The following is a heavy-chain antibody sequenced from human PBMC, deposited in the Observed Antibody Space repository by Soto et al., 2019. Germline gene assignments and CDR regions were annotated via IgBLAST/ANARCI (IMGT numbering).Heavy chain of an antibody. Sequence: QVQLVESGGGVVQPGRSLRLSCAASGFTFSSYAMHWVRQAPGKGLEWVAVISYDGSNKYYADSVKGRFTISRDNSKNTLYLQMNSLRAEDTAVYYCARDPGGTYFAEWTYYFDYWGQGTLVTVSS. CDR3: ARDPGGTYFAEWTYYFDY. V-gene: IGHV3-30-3*01. J-gene: IGHJ4*02. CDR2: ISYDGSNK. CDR1: GFTFSSYA. D-gene: IGHD3-9*01.